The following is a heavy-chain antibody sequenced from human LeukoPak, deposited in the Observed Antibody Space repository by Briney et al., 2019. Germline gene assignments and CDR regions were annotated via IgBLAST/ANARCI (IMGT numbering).Heavy chain of an antibody. CDR3: ARDRRRYYYDSSGYSDYYYYGMDV. V-gene: IGHV6-1*01. CDR1: GDSVSSNSAA. D-gene: IGHD3-22*01. CDR2: TYYRSKWYN. Sequence: SQTLSLTCAISGDSVSSNSAAWNWIRQSPSRGLEWLGRTYYRSKWYNDYAVSVKSRITINPDTSKNQFSLQLNSVTPEDTAVYYCARDRRRYYYDSSGYSDYYYYGMDVWGQGTTVTVSS. J-gene: IGHJ6*02.